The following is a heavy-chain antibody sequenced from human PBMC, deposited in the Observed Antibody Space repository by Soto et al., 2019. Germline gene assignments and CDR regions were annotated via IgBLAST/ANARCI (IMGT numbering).Heavy chain of an antibody. D-gene: IGHD3-22*01. CDR3: AKDRSSGYPFLDAFDI. CDR1: GFTFSSYA. V-gene: IGHV3-23*01. J-gene: IGHJ3*02. CDR2: ISGSGGST. Sequence: EVQLLESGGGLVQPGGSLRLSCAASGFTFSSYAMSWVRQAPGKGLEWVSAISGSGGSTYYAYSVKVRFTISRDNSKNTLYLQMNSLRAEDTAVYFCAKDRSSGYPFLDAFDIWGQGTLVTVSS.